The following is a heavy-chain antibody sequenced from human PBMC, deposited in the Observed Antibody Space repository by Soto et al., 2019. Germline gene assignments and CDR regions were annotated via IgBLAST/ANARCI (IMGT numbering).Heavy chain of an antibody. CDR1: GGSISSGGYS. D-gene: IGHD2-8*01. V-gene: IGHV4-30-2*01. Sequence: PSETLSLTCAVSGGSISSGGYSWSWIRQPPGKGLEWIGYIYHSGSTYYNPSLKSRVTISVDRSKNQFSLKLSSVTAADTAVYYCARGHIRDEYCTNGVCYDHYYYYGMDVWGQGTTVTVSS. CDR3: ARGHIRDEYCTNGVCYDHYYYYGMDV. CDR2: IYHSGST. J-gene: IGHJ6*02.